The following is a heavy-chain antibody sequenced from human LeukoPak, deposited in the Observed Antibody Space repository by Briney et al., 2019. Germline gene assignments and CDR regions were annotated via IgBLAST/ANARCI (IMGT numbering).Heavy chain of an antibody. Sequence: GGSLRLSCAASGFTFSSYGMHWVRQAPGKGLEWVAFIRYDGSNKYYADSVKGRFTISRDNSKNTLYLQMNSLRAEDTAVYYCAKAHYYGSGIFDYWGQGTLVTVSS. V-gene: IGHV3-30*02. CDR2: IRYDGSNK. J-gene: IGHJ4*02. CDR3: AKAHYYGSGIFDY. CDR1: GFTFSSYG. D-gene: IGHD3-10*01.